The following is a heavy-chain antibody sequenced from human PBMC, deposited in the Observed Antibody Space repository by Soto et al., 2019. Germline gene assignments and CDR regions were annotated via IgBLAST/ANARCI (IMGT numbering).Heavy chain of an antibody. Sequence: GESLKISCTGSGYSFTSYWISWLRQMPGKGLEWMGIIYPGDSDTRYSPSFQGQVTISADKSISTAYLQWSSLKASDTAMYYCARRLLGVSSGGGGMDVWGQGTTVTVSS. J-gene: IGHJ6*02. CDR2: IYPGDSDT. D-gene: IGHD3-10*01. V-gene: IGHV5-51*01. CDR3: ARRLLGVSSGGGGMDV. CDR1: GYSFTSYW.